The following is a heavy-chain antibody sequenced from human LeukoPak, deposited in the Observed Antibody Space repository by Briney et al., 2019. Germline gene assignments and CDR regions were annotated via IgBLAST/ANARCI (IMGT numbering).Heavy chain of an antibody. V-gene: IGHV4-39*07. J-gene: IGHJ3*02. CDR1: GGSISSYF. Sequence: SETLSLTCTVSGGSISSYFWVWIRQPPGKGLEWIGSIYYSGSTYYNPSLKSRVTISVDTSKTQFSLKLSSVTAADTAVYYCARVSEMKDAFDIWGQGTMVTVSS. D-gene: IGHD1-14*01. CDR2: IYYSGST. CDR3: ARVSEMKDAFDI.